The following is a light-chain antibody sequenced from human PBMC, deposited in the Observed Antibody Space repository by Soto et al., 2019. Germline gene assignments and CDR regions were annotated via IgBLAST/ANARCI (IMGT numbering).Light chain of an antibody. Sequence: QSLLPQPASVSGSPGQSIATSCTATSRNVGSYNSVSWYQQYPGKAPKLMIHDVNNRPSGISDRFSGSKSGNTASLTISGLQAEDEADYYCSSFTSSTSYVFGTATKVTVL. CDR1: SRNVGSYNS. CDR2: DVN. J-gene: IGLJ1*01. CDR3: SSFTSSTSYV. V-gene: IGLV2-14*03.